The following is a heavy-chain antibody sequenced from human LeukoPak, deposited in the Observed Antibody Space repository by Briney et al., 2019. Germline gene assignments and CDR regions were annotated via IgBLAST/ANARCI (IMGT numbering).Heavy chain of an antibody. D-gene: IGHD2-2*02. V-gene: IGHV4-61*05. CDR2: IYSSGNT. J-gene: IGHJ4*02. CDR3: ARRYTASPGERFDY. CDR1: GGSIRSSNYY. Sequence: SETLSLTCTVSGGSIRSSNYYWTWIRQPPGKGLEWIGYIYSSGNTNYNPSLNSRVTISLDTSKNQFSLMLRSLTAADTAVYYCARRYTASPGERFDYWGQGTLVTVSS.